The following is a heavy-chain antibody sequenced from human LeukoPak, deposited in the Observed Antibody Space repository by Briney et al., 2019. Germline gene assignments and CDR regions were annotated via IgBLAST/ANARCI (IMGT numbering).Heavy chain of an antibody. Sequence: PSETLSLTCAVSRDSMTNYYWSWIRQPAGQGLEWIGHIYVSGRTNYNPSFKSRVSMSIDTSKKQFSLNLTSVSAADTAVYFCARDRWELTPAKGWFDSWGQGTLVTVSS. J-gene: IGHJ5*01. CDR1: RDSMTNYY. CDR3: ARDRWELTPAKGWFDS. V-gene: IGHV4-4*07. D-gene: IGHD1-26*01. CDR2: IYVSGRT.